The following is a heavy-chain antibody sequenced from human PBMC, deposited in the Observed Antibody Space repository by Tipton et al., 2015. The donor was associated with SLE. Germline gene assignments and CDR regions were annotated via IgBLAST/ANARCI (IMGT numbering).Heavy chain of an antibody. D-gene: IGHD3-22*01. Sequence: LRLSCFVSGDYITSDIYYWGWIRQPPGKGLEWIGSVYDSGTTYYNPSLKSRVTMSVDTSKTQFSLKLNSLTAADTAVYYCARDSSGGYNWFDPWGQGTLVTVSS. J-gene: IGHJ5*02. CDR2: VYDSGTT. CDR3: ARDSSGGYNWFDP. V-gene: IGHV4-39*07. CDR1: GDYITSDIYY.